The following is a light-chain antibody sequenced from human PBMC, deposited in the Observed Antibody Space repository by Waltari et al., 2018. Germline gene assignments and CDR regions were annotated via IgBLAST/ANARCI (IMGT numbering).Light chain of an antibody. Sequence: EIVVTQSPATLSVSPGQRATLSCKASQSISRFLNWYQHKHGQPPRLVIYDASNRPSGIPARFSGSGSGTDFTLTINSLEPEDSAVYYCQQRSNWPPYTFGQGTKLEI. CDR1: QSISRF. CDR3: QQRSNWPPYT. CDR2: DAS. J-gene: IGKJ2*01. V-gene: IGKV3-11*01.